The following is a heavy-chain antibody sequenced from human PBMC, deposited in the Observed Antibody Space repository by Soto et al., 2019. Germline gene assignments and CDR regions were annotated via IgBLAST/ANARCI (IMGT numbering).Heavy chain of an antibody. CDR3: AKDHYFDY. Sequence: QVQLVESGGGVVQPGRSLRLSCAASGFTFSSYGMHWVRQAPGKGLEWVAVISYDGSNKYYADSVKGRFTISRDNSKNTLYLQMNSLRAEDTDVYYCAKDHYFDYWGQGTLVTVSS. V-gene: IGHV3-30*18. J-gene: IGHJ4*02. CDR2: ISYDGSNK. CDR1: GFTFSSYG.